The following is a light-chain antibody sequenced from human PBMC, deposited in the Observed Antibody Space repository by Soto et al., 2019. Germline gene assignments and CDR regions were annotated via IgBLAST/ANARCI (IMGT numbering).Light chain of an antibody. J-gene: IGKJ4*01. Sequence: EILMTQSPATLSVSPGERATLSCRASQSFSNCLAWYQQKPGKAPRLLIYATSAMQTGIPARFSGSGSGTEFTLTISSLQSEDFAGYYCQQYNISPLTFGGGTKVEIK. V-gene: IGKV3-15*01. CDR1: QSFSNC. CDR3: QQYNISPLT. CDR2: ATS.